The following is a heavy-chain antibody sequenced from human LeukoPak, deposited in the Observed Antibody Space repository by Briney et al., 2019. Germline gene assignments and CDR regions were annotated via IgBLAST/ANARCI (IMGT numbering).Heavy chain of an antibody. CDR2: ISSTSSYI. CDR3: ARDPHYYGSGTPGYFDY. J-gene: IGHJ4*02. V-gene: IGHV3-21*06. D-gene: IGHD3-10*01. Sequence: GGSLRLSCAASGFTFSSYSMNWVRQAPGKGLEWVSSISSTSSYIYYADSVKGRSTISRDDAKNSLYLQMNSLRAEDTAVYYCARDPHYYGSGTPGYFDYWGQGTLVTVSS. CDR1: GFTFSSYS.